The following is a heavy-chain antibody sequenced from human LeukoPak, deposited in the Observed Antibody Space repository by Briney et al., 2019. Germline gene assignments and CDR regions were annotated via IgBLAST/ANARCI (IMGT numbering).Heavy chain of an antibody. CDR3: ARAPGSGSYYNQNPYYHGMDV. D-gene: IGHD3-10*01. J-gene: IGHJ6*02. CDR2: INHSGST. CDR1: GGSFSGYY. Sequence: SETLSLTCAVYGGSFSGYYWSWIRQPPGRGLEWIGEINHSGSTNYNPSLKSRVTISVDTSKNQFSLKLSSVTAADTAVYYCARAPGSGSYYNQNPYYHGMDVWGQGDTVTVSS. V-gene: IGHV4-34*01.